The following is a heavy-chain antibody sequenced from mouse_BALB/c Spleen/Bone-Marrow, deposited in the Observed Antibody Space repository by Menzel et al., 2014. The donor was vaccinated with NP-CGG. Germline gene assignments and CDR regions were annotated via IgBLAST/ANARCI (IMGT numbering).Heavy chain of an antibody. J-gene: IGHJ3*01. D-gene: IGHD1-1*01. CDR1: GFTFSSFG. Sequence: VQLQQSGGGLVQPGGSRKLSCAASGFTFSSFGMHWVRQAPEKGLEWVAYISSGSSTIYYADTVKGRFTISRDNPKNTLFLQMTSLRSEDTSMYYCARGDLLRGFAYWGQGTLVTVSA. CDR3: ARGDLLRGFAY. CDR2: ISSGSSTI. V-gene: IGHV5-17*02.